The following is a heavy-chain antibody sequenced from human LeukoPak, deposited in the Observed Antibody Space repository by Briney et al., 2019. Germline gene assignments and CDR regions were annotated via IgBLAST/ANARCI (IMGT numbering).Heavy chain of an antibody. CDR1: GFTFSSFS. V-gene: IGHV3-23*01. CDR2: VSTGGAAT. J-gene: IGHJ6*02. Sequence: GGSLRLSCAASGFTFSSFSMNWVRQAPGKGLEWVSTVSTGGAATYYADSVKGRFTISRDNSENTLYLQMNTLRVEDTAVYYCTRDLMDYDVSTGLHHYYMDVWGQGTTVTVSS. D-gene: IGHD3-9*01. CDR3: TRDLMDYDVSTGLHHYYMDV.